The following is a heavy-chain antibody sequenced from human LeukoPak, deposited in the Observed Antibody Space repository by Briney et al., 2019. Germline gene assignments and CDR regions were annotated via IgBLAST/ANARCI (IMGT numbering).Heavy chain of an antibody. D-gene: IGHD2-2*01. CDR1: AFTFSTYA. CDR3: ANAVCTTSSCSGFYGMDV. CDR2: ISSGGGTT. V-gene: IGHV3-23*01. Sequence: GGSLRLSCAASAFTFSTYAMNWVRQAPGKGLEWFSSISSGGGTTYYADSVKGRFTISRDNSKNTLYLQMNSLRPEDTAMYYCANAVCTTSSCSGFYGMDVWGQGTTVAVSS. J-gene: IGHJ6*02.